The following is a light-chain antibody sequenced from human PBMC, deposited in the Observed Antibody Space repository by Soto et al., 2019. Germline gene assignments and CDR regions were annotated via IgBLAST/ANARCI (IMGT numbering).Light chain of an antibody. CDR2: QAS. CDR1: QTITGW. Sequence: DIQMTQSPSTLSASVGDRVTIACRASQTITGWLAWYQQQPGHAPKLLIYQASSLQSGVPSRFSGSGSGTEFTLTINSLQPDDFATYYCQQYNTYPLTFGGGTKVEIK. J-gene: IGKJ4*01. V-gene: IGKV1-5*03. CDR3: QQYNTYPLT.